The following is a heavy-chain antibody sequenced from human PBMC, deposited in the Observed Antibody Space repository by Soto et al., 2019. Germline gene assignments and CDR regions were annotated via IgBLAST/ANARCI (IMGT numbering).Heavy chain of an antibody. D-gene: IGHD2-15*01. CDR3: AIDWCSRGKCYLFFDY. Sequence: ASVKVSCKASAYAFTSYGSSFLRHPPGQALEWMVWISVDNGDTNYAQKFQGRVNMTTDTSTNTVYMELRSLTSGDTAVYYCAIDWCSRGKCYLFFDYWG. J-gene: IGHJ4*01. CDR1: AYAFTSYG. V-gene: IGHV1-18*04. CDR2: ISVDNGDT.